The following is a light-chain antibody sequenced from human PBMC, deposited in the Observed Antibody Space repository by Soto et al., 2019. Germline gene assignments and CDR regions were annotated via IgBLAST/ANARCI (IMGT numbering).Light chain of an antibody. CDR3: QQYGMSPR. CDR2: DAS. J-gene: IGKJ1*01. CDR1: QSLSSGY. V-gene: IGKV3-20*01. Sequence: TISAVAVSLYPRERVTLSCRASQSLSSGYLAWYQQKFGQAPRLLIYDASRRATGTPERFSGSGSGTDFTLTINRLEPEDFGVYYWQQYGMSPRFGQVSKV.